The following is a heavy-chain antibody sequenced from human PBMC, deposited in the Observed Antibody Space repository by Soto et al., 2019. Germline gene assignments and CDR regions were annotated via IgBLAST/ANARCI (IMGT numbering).Heavy chain of an antibody. CDR2: IWYDGSNK. CDR1: GFSFSSYG. J-gene: IGHJ3*02. CDR3: ARDLAGDYGALDT. V-gene: IGHV3-33*01. Sequence: PGGSLRLSCAPSGFSFSSYGIHWARQAPGKGLEWVAVIWYDGSNKVYADSVKGRFTISRDNSKNTLYLQMNSLRAEDTAVYYCARDLAGDYGALDTWGQGTMVTV. D-gene: IGHD3-10*01.